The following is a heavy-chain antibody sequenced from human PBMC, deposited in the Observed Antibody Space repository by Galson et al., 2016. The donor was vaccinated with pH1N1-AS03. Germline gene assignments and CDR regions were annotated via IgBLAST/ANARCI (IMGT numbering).Heavy chain of an antibody. CDR2: IHPRDSDT. CDR1: GYNFTTYW. J-gene: IGHJ4*02. CDR3: ARHQSSPYTSSWSYFDT. D-gene: IGHD6-6*01. V-gene: IGHV5-51*01. Sequence: QSGAEVKKPGESLRISCKGSGYNFTTYWIAWVRQMPGKGLEWMGIIHPRDSDTRYSPSFPGQVTISADKSIGTAYLQWSSLKSSDTAMYFCARHQSSPYTSSWSYFDTWGQGTLVTVSS.